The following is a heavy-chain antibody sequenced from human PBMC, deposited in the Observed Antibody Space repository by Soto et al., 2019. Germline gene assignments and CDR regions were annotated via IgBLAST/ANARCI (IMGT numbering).Heavy chain of an antibody. CDR1: GFTVSSNY. Sequence: EVQLVESGGDLVQPGESLRLSCAASGFTVSSNYMSWVRQAPGKGLEWISIIYSAGNTYYADSVKGRFTISRDNSKNTLYLQMNSLGAEDTAVYYCARDFVVGGPTINYYYGMDVWGQGTTVTVSS. CDR2: IYSAGNT. D-gene: IGHD1-26*01. CDR3: ARDFVVGGPTINYYYGMDV. J-gene: IGHJ6*02. V-gene: IGHV3-66*01.